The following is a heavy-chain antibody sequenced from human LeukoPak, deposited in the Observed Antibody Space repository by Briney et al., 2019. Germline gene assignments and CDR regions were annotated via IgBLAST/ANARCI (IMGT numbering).Heavy chain of an antibody. V-gene: IGHV3-30*02. D-gene: IGHD3-10*01. CDR1: GFTFSSYG. Sequence: QPGGSLRLSCAASGFTFSSYGMHWVRQAPGKGLEWVAFIRYDGSNKYYADSLKGRFTISRDNSKNTLYLQMNSLRAEDTAVYYCAKDKGSGSPIYGFDPWGQGTLVTVSS. CDR2: IRYDGSNK. CDR3: AKDKGSGSPIYGFDP. J-gene: IGHJ5*02.